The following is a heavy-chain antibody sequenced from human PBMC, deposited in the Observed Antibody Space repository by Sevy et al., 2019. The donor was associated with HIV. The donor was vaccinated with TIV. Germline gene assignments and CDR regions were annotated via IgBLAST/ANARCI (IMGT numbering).Heavy chain of an antibody. CDR1: GGTFSSYA. V-gene: IGHV1-69*13. D-gene: IGHD3-10*01. CDR2: IIPIFGTA. CDR3: ARARITMVQGVIIPDYYYGMDV. J-gene: IGHJ6*02. Sequence: ASVKVSCKASGGTFSSYAISWVRQAPGQGLEWMGGIIPIFGTANYPQKFQGRVTITADESTSTAYMELSSLRSEDTAVYYCARARITMVQGVIIPDYYYGMDVWGQGTTVTVSS.